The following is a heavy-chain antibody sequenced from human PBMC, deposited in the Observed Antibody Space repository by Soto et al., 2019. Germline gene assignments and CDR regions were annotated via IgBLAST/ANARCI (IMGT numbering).Heavy chain of an antibody. Sequence: VKVSCKASGYTFTSYGISWLRQAPGQGLEWMGWISAYNGNTNYAQKLQGRVTMTTDTSTSTAYMELRSLRSDDTAVYYCARESYSYYYGMDVWGQGTTVTVSS. CDR2: ISAYNGNT. CDR3: ARESYSYYYGMDV. D-gene: IGHD1-26*01. J-gene: IGHJ6*02. CDR1: GYTFTSYG. V-gene: IGHV1-18*01.